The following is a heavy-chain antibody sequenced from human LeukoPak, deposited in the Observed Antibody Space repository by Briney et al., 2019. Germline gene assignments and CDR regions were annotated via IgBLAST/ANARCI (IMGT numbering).Heavy chain of an antibody. J-gene: IGHJ5*02. CDR2: ISTSGST. D-gene: IGHD3-3*01. V-gene: IGHV4-4*07. CDR3: AREITIFGVITGDPDNWFDP. CDR1: GGSISNYY. Sequence: SETLSLTCTVSGGSISNYYWSWIRQPAGKGLEWIGRISTSGSTNYNASLKSRVTISVDKSKNQLSLQLTSVTAADTAVYYCAREITIFGVITGDPDNWFDPWGQGTLVIVSS.